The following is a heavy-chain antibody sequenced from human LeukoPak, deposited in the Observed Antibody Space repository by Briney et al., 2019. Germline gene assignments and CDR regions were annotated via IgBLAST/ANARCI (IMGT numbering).Heavy chain of an antibody. D-gene: IGHD3-3*01. CDR3: AKEYVLRFLEWLSKPDAFDI. CDR1: GFTFSNFL. V-gene: IGHV3-23*01. J-gene: IGHJ3*02. CDR2: ISGSGGST. Sequence: GGSLRLSCAASGFTFSNFLMTWVRQAPGKGPEWVSAISGSGGSTYYADSVKGRFTISRDNSKNTLYLQMNSLRAEDTAVYYCAKEYVLRFLEWLSKPDAFDIWGQGTMVTVSS.